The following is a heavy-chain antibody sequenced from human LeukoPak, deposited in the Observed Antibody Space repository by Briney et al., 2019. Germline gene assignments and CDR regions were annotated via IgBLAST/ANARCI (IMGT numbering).Heavy chain of an antibody. J-gene: IGHJ4*02. CDR3: ARAPRGEAAELFDY. D-gene: IGHD6-13*01. Sequence: SETLSLTCTISDGSISSYYWNWIRQSPGKGLEWIGHIHYSGSTHYNPSLQSRVSISIDTSKNHFSLNLRSVTAVDTAVYYCARAPRGEAAELFDYWGQGTLVTVSS. V-gene: IGHV4-59*01. CDR1: DGSISSYY. CDR2: IHYSGST.